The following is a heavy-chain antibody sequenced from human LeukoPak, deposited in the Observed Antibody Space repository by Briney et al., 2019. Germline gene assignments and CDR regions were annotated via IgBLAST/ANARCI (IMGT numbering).Heavy chain of an antibody. CDR3: ARDPWTDY. CDR2: IMADGSEE. J-gene: IGHJ4*02. D-gene: IGHD3/OR15-3a*01. Sequence: QAGGSLRLSCAASGFIFSSYWMTWVRQAPGKGLEWVATIMADGSEEYYADSVKGRFTISRDNANYSLYLQMNSLRADDTAVYYCARDPWTDYWGQGTLVTVSS. V-gene: IGHV3-7*01. CDR1: GFIFSSYW.